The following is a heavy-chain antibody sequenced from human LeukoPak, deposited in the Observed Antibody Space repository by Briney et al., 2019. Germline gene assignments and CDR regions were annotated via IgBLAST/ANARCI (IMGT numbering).Heavy chain of an antibody. V-gene: IGHV1-46*01. D-gene: IGHD3-16*01. Sequence: ASVKVSCKASGYTFTSYYMHWVRQAPGQGLEWMGIINPSGGSTSYAQKFQGRVTMTRDTSTSTVYMELSSLRSEDTAVYYCAREPSKSGTYMAPDAFDIWGQGIMVTVSS. CDR2: INPSGGST. CDR3: AREPSKSGTYMAPDAFDI. CDR1: GYTFTSYY. J-gene: IGHJ3*02.